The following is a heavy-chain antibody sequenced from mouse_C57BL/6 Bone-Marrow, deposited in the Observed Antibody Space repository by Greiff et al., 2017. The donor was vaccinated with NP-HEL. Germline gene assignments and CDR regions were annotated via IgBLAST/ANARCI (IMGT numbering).Heavy chain of an antibody. CDR1: GYTFTSYW. J-gene: IGHJ1*03. CDR3: ARPDYYGSSYWYFDV. CDR2: IDPSDSET. D-gene: IGHD1-1*01. V-gene: IGHV1-52*01. Sequence: VQLQQSGAELVRPGSSVKLSCKASGYTFTSYWMHWVKQRPIQGLEWIGNIDPSDSETHYNQKFKDKATLTVDKSSSTAYMQLSSLTSEDSAVYYCARPDYYGSSYWYFDVWGTGTTVTVSS.